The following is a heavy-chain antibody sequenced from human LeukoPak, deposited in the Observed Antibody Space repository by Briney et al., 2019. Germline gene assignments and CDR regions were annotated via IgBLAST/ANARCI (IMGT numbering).Heavy chain of an antibody. CDR1: GYTFSNYG. CDR2: ISAYNGDT. Sequence: GASVKVPCKTSGYTFSNYGISWVRQAPGQGLEWLGWISAYNGDTKYAQKFQGRVTMTTDASTTTGHMELTSLRSDDTAVYFCARFYSNFGDYWGQGTLVTVSS. J-gene: IGHJ4*02. D-gene: IGHD4-11*01. V-gene: IGHV1-18*01. CDR3: ARFYSNFGDY.